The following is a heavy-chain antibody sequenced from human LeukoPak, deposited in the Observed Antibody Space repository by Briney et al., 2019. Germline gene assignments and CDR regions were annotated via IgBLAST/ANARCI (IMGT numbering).Heavy chain of an antibody. CDR3: ARAQGENLITMIVPSAFDI. V-gene: IGHV1-69*01. Sequence: SVKVSCKAPGGTFSSYAISWVRQAPGQGLEWMGGIIPIFGTANYAQKFQGRVTITADESTSTAYMELSSLRSEDTAVYYCARAQGENLITMIVPSAFDIWGQGTMVTVSS. J-gene: IGHJ3*02. D-gene: IGHD3-22*01. CDR1: GGTFSSYA. CDR2: IIPIFGTA.